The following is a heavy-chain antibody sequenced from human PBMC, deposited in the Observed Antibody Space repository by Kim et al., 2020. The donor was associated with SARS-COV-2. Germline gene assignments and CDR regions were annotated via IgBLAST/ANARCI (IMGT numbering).Heavy chain of an antibody. CDR1: GGSISSSSYY. D-gene: IGHD6-13*01. J-gene: IGHJ4*02. CDR2: IYYSGST. Sequence: SETLSLTCTVSGGSISSSSYYWGWIRQPPGKGLEWIGSIYYSGSTYYNPSLKSRVTISVDTSKNQFSLKLSSVTAADTAVYYCARHVGSSHLDYWGQGTLVTVSS. CDR3: ARHVGSSHLDY. V-gene: IGHV4-39*01.